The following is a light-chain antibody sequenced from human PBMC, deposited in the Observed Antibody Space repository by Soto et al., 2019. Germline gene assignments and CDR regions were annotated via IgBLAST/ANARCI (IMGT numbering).Light chain of an antibody. V-gene: IGKV3-11*01. J-gene: IGKJ3*01. CDR1: QSVNKH. CDR3: QQRGT. Sequence: EIVLSQSLATLSLYPGERATLSCRSSQSVNKHLAWYQHRPGQAPRLLIYDTSYRAAGIPARFSGSGSGTDFTLTIGSLGPEDRAVYSCQQRGTFGPGTKVDI. CDR2: DTS.